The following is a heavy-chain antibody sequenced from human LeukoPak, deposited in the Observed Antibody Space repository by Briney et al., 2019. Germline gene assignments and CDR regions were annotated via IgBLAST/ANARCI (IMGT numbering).Heavy chain of an antibody. CDR3: AREERAAAGTGSDCYFDY. CDR1: GGSFSGYY. Sequence: SETLSLTCAVYGGSFSGYYWSWIRQPPGKGLEWIGEINHSGSTNYNPSLKSRVTISVDTSKNQFSLKLSSVTAADTAVYYCAREERAAAGTGSDCYFDYWGQGTLVTVSS. CDR2: INHSGST. V-gene: IGHV4-34*01. D-gene: IGHD6-13*01. J-gene: IGHJ4*02.